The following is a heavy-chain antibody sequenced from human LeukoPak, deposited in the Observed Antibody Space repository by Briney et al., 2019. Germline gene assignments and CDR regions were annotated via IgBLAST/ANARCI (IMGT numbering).Heavy chain of an antibody. V-gene: IGHV3-30*03. CDR3: ARDKPSGNYLFDY. J-gene: IGHJ4*02. CDR2: ISYDGSYK. Sequence: GGSLRLSCAASGFTFSSYGMHWVRQAPGKGREWVAVISYDGSYKYYADSVKGRFTISRDNSKNTLYLQMKSLRDEDTAVYYCARDKPSGNYLFDYWGQGTLVTVSS. CDR1: GFTFSSYG. D-gene: IGHD3-10*01.